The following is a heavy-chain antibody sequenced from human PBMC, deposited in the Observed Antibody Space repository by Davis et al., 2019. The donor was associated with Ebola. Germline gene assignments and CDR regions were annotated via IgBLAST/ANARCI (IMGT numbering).Heavy chain of an antibody. V-gene: IGHV1-8*01. CDR3: ARKRGTTVTTDNWFDP. CDR2: MNPNSGNT. CDR1: GYTFTSYD. J-gene: IGHJ5*02. Sequence: ASVKVSCKASGYTFTSYDINWARQATGQGLEWMGWMNPNSGNTGYAQKFQGRVTMTRNTSISTAYMELSSLRSEDTAVYYCARKRGTTVTTDNWFDPWGQGTLVTVSS. D-gene: IGHD4-17*01.